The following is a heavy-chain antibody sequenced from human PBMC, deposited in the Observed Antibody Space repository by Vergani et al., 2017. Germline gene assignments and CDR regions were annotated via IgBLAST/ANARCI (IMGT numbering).Heavy chain of an antibody. CDR1: GFTFSSYA. CDR3: AKRAGCCSSTSCYRGVFDY. V-gene: IGHV3-23*01. Sequence: EVQLLESGGGLVQPGGSLRLSCAASGFTFSSYAMSWVRQAPGKGLEWVSAISGSGGSTYYADSVKGRFTISRDNSKNTLYLQMNSLRAEDTAVYYCAKRAGCCSSTSCYRGVFDYWGQGTLVTVSS. J-gene: IGHJ4*02. D-gene: IGHD2-2*01. CDR2: ISGSGGST.